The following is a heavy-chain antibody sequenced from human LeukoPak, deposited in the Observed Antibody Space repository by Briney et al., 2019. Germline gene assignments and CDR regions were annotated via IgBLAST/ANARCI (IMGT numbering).Heavy chain of an antibody. CDR1: GGSISSDIYY. D-gene: IGHD1/OR15-1a*01. Sequence: PSETLSLTCTVSGGSISSDIYYWGWTRQPPGKGLEWIGTTYYSGSTYYNPSLKSRVTLSVDTPKNQFSLKLSSVTAADTAVYYCASLRELEQIDYWGQGTLVTVSS. CDR3: ASLRELEQIDY. J-gene: IGHJ4*02. V-gene: IGHV4-39*01. CDR2: TYYSGST.